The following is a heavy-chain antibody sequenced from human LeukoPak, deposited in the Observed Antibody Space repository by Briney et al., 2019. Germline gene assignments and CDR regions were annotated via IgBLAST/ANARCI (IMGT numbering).Heavy chain of an antibody. D-gene: IGHD3-10*01. V-gene: IGHV4-59*01. Sequence: SETLSLTCTVSGASISSYYWSWIRQPPGKGPELIGYIYYTGSTNYNPSLESRVTISVDTSKNQFSLKLSSVTAADTAVYYCATNSGNYLDSWGQGTLVTVSS. CDR3: ATNSGNYLDS. CDR2: IYYTGST. J-gene: IGHJ4*02. CDR1: GASISSYY.